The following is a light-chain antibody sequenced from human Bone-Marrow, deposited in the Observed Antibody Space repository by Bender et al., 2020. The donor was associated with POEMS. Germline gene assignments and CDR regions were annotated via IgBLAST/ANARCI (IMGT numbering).Light chain of an antibody. Sequence: SYVLTQPPSVSVAPGQTARISCGGDKIETVTVHWYQQKPGQAPVLVVYDDTSRPPGLPDRFSCSRSDNPATLTIRTVETGDEADYYCQVWDGWSGQNVVFGGGTRLTVL. J-gene: IGLJ2*01. CDR3: QVWDGWSGQNVV. CDR2: DDT. CDR1: KIETVT. V-gene: IGLV3-21*02.